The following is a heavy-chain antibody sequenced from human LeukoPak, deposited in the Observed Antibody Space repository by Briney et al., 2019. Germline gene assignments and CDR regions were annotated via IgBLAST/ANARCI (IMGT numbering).Heavy chain of an antibody. J-gene: IGHJ4*02. CDR3: AKGQQWLASPDY. V-gene: IGHV3-30*18. CDR1: GFTFSSYG. CDR2: ISNDGNNK. Sequence: PGRSLRLSCAASGFTFSSYGMHWVRQAPGKGLEWVAVISNDGNNKYHADSVKGRFTISRDNSKNTLYLQMNSLRAEDTAVYYCAKGQQWLASPDYWGQGTLVTVSS. D-gene: IGHD6-19*01.